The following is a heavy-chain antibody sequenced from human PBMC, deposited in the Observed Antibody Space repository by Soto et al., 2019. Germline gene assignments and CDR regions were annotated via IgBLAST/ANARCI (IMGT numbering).Heavy chain of an antibody. CDR1: GFSLSTSGMC. CDR2: IDWDDDK. Sequence: SGPTLVNPTQTLTLTCTFSGFSLSTSGMCVSWIRQPPGKALEWLALIDWDDDKYYSTSLKTRLTISKGTSKNQVVLTMTNMDPVDTATYYCARTSYSSSWYNWFDPWGQGTLVTVSS. CDR3: ARTSYSSSWYNWFDP. D-gene: IGHD6-13*01. J-gene: IGHJ5*02. V-gene: IGHV2-70*01.